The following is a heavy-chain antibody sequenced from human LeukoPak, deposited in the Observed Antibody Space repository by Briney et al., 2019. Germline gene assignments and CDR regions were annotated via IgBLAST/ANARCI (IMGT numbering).Heavy chain of an antibody. Sequence: SETLSLTCAVYGGSFSGYYWSWIRQPPGKGLEWIGGINHSGSTNYNPSFKSRVTISVDTSKNQFSLKLSSVTAADTAVYYCATEMATAIDYWGQGTLVTVSS. V-gene: IGHV4-34*01. CDR1: GGSFSGYY. CDR2: INHSGST. CDR3: ATEMATAIDY. J-gene: IGHJ4*02. D-gene: IGHD5-24*01.